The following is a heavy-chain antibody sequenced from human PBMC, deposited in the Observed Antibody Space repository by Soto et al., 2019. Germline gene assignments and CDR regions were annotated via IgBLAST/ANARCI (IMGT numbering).Heavy chain of an antibody. CDR3: ARGPYLGYYYYGMDV. CDR2: INTNTGNP. Sequence: ASVKVSCKASGYTFTSYAMNWVRQAPGQGLEWMGWINTNTGNPTYAQGFTGRFVFSLDTSVSTAYLQICSLKAEDTAVYYCARGPYLGYYYYGMDVWGQGTTVTVS. J-gene: IGHJ6*02. V-gene: IGHV7-4-1*01. CDR1: GYTFTSYA.